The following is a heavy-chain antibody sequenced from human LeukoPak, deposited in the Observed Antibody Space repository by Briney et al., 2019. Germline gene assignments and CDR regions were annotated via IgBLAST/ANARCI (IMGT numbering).Heavy chain of an antibody. D-gene: IGHD3-10*01. CDR2: LYSGSDT. Sequence: GGSLRLSCAASGFTVSTNYMNWLRQAPWKGLEWVSILYSGSDTYYADSVKGRFTISRDSSKNILSLQMNNLRAEDTAVYYCARVGDHFHWYLDLWGRGTLVTVSS. CDR3: ARVGDHFHWYLDL. CDR1: GFTVSTNY. V-gene: IGHV3-53*01. J-gene: IGHJ2*01.